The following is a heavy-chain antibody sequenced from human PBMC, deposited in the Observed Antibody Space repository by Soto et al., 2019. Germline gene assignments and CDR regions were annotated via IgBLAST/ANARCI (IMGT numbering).Heavy chain of an antibody. D-gene: IGHD3-3*01. V-gene: IGHV3-15*01. CDR1: GFTFSNAW. Sequence: GGSLRLSCAASGFTFSNAWMSWVRQAPGKGLEWVGRIKGKTDGGTTDYAAPVKGRFTISRDDSKNTLYLQMNSLKTEDTAVYYCTTNSATYDLWSGYLYYYYYYGMHVWGQGTTVTVSS. CDR3: TTNSATYDLWSGYLYYYYYYGMHV. CDR2: IKGKTDGGTT. J-gene: IGHJ6*02.